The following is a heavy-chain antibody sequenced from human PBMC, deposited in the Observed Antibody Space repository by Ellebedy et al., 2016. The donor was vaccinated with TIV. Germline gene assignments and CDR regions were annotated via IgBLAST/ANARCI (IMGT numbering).Heavy chain of an antibody. J-gene: IGHJ5*02. V-gene: IGHV3-23*01. CDR2: ISGSGGST. CDR1: GFTFSSYA. Sequence: GESLKISXAASGFTFSSYAMSWVRQAPGKGLEWVSAISGSGGSTYYADSVKGRFTISRDNSKNTLYLQMNSLRAEDTAVYYCAKVGGLWFGELLPRFDPWGQGTLVTVSS. D-gene: IGHD3-10*01. CDR3: AKVGGLWFGELLPRFDP.